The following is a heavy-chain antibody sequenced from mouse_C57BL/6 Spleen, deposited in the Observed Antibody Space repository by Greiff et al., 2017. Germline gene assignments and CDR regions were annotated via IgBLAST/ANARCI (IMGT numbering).Heavy chain of an antibody. CDR2: ISYDGSN. CDR1: GYSITSGYY. J-gene: IGHJ4*01. V-gene: IGHV3-6*01. Sequence: VQLKESGPGLVKPSQSLSLTCSVTGYSITSGYYWNWIRQFPGNKLEWMGYISYDGSNNYNPSLKNRISITRDTSKNQFFLKLNSVTTEDTATYYCARDRSYYGSSYEAMDYWGQGTSVTVSS. CDR3: ARDRSYYGSSYEAMDY. D-gene: IGHD1-1*01.